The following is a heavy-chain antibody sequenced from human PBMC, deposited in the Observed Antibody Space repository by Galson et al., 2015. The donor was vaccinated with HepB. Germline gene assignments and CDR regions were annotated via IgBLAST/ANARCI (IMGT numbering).Heavy chain of an antibody. D-gene: IGHD2-2*01. Sequence: ETLSLTCTVSGGSISTYYWSWIRQPPGQGLEWIGYIYYSGSTDYNPSLKSRVTISVDTSKNQFSLKLNSVTAADTAVYYCARVNFQLLAAYYYYYMDVWGKGTTVTVSS. CDR1: GGSISTYY. CDR3: ARVNFQLLAAYYYYYMDV. CDR2: IYYSGST. V-gene: IGHV4-59*01. J-gene: IGHJ6*03.